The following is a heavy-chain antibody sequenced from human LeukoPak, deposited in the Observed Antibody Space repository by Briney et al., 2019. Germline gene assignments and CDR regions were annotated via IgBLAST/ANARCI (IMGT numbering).Heavy chain of an antibody. CDR1: GGTFSSYA. J-gene: IGHJ4*02. D-gene: IGHD3-3*01. Sequence: ASVKVSCKASGGTFSSYAISWVRQAPGQGLEWMGGNIPIFGTANYAQKFQGRVTITTDESTSTAYMELSSLRSEDTAVYYCARGYLNFGVVLHFDYWGQGTLVTVSS. V-gene: IGHV1-69*05. CDR2: NIPIFGTA. CDR3: ARGYLNFGVVLHFDY.